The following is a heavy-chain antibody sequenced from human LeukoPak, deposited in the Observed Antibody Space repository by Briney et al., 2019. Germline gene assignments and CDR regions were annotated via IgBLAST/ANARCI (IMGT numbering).Heavy chain of an antibody. J-gene: IGHJ6*02. D-gene: IGHD4-11*01. CDR3: ARADDYSNEYGMDV. CDR2: INAGNGNT. Sequence: ASVKVSCKASGHTFTSYAMHWVRQAPGQRLEWMGWINAGNGNTKYSQKFQGRVTITRDTSASTAYMELSSLRSEDTAVYYCARADDYSNEYGMDVWGQGTTVTVSS. CDR1: GHTFTSYA. V-gene: IGHV1-3*01.